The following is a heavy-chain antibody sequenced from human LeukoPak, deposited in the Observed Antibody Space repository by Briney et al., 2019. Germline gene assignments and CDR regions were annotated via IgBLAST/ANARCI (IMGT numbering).Heavy chain of an antibody. CDR3: AREGDSSGYLINWFDP. CDR2: ISSSSNYI. CDR1: GFTFSSYS. J-gene: IGHJ5*02. V-gene: IGHV3-21*01. D-gene: IGHD3-22*01. Sequence: PGGSLSLSCAASGFTFSSYSMNWVRQAPGKGLEWVSSISSSSNYIYYADSVKGRFTISRDNAKNSLYLRMNSLRAEDTAVYYCAREGDSSGYLINWFDPWGQGTLVTVSS.